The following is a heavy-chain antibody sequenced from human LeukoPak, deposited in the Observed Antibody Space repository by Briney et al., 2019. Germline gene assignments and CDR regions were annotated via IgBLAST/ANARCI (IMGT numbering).Heavy chain of an antibody. CDR1: GGSISGYY. V-gene: IGHV4-59*08. Sequence: SETLSLTCTVSGGSISGYYWSWIRQPPGKGLEWIGYIYYSGSTNYNPSLKSRVTISVDTSKNQFSLKLSSVTAADTAVYYCTRRGGSQYSSSWYSYYNGMDVWGQGTTVTVSS. CDR2: IYYSGST. CDR3: TRRGGSQYSSSWYSYYNGMDV. J-gene: IGHJ6*02. D-gene: IGHD6-13*01.